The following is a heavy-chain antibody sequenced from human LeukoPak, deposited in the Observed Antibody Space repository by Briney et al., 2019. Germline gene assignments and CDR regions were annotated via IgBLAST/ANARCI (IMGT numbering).Heavy chain of an antibody. D-gene: IGHD6-19*01. J-gene: IGHJ4*02. CDR3: ARVGDLSSGWYSFDY. V-gene: IGHV1-2*06. CDR1: GYTFTGYY. CDR2: INPNTAGT. Sequence: ASVKVSCKASGYTFTGYYIHWVRQAPGQGLDWLGRINPNTAGTNYAQNFQGRVTMTRDTSISTAYMELSRLRFDDTAVYYCARVGDLSSGWYSFDYWGQGTLVTVSS.